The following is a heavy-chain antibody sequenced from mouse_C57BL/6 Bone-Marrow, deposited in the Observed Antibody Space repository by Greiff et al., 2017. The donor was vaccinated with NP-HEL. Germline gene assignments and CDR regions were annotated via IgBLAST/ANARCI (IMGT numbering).Heavy chain of an antibody. V-gene: IGHV1-18*01. CDR2: INPNNGGT. D-gene: IGHD2-3*01. CDR3: ARGDDGYFLGYFDV. J-gene: IGHJ1*03. CDR1: GYTFTDYN. Sequence: VQLKQSGPELVKPGASVKIPCKASGYTFTDYNMDWVKQSHGKSLEWIGDINPNNGGTIYNQKFKGKATLTVDKSSSTAYMELRSLTSEDTAVYYCARGDDGYFLGYFDVWGTGTTVTVSS.